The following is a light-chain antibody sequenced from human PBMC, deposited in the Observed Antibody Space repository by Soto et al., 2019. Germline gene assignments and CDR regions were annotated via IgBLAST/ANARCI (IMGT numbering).Light chain of an antibody. J-gene: IGKJ1*01. CDR1: QSVSSSY. CDR2: GAS. Sequence: EIVLTQSPGTLSLSPGERATLSCRASQSVSSSYLAWYQQKPGQAHRLLIYGASSRATGIPDRFSGSGSGTDFTLTISRLEPEDFAVYYCQQYDSSPVTFGQGTKVEIK. V-gene: IGKV3-20*01. CDR3: QQYDSSPVT.